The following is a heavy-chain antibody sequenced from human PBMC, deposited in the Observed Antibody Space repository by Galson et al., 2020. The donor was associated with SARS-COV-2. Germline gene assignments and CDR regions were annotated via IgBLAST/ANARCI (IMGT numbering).Heavy chain of an antibody. CDR2: INSSGST. D-gene: IGHD2-21*02. Sequence: SETLSLTCAVYGGSFSGYYWSWIRQPPGKGLEWIGEINSSGSTNYNPSLTSRVPISVDTSKNHFSLKLSSVTAPDTAVYYCAGEENFCLVVTATRMCYFDYGGRGTVATV. V-gene: IGHV4-34*01. CDR3: AGEENFCLVVTATRMCYFDY. J-gene: IGHJ4*02. CDR1: GGSFSGYY.